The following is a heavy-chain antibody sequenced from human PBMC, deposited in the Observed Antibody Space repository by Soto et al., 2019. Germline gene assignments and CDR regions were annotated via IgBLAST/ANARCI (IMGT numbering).Heavy chain of an antibody. CDR2: ISGSGGST. V-gene: IGHV3-23*01. Sequence: GGSLRLSCAASGFTFSSYAMSWVRQAPGKGLEWVSAISGSGGSTYYADSVKGRFTISRDNSKNTLYLQMNSLRAEDTAVYYCAKDRAGEFIIDDFDYWGQGTLVTVSS. D-gene: IGHD3-10*01. J-gene: IGHJ4*02. CDR1: GFTFSSYA. CDR3: AKDRAGEFIIDDFDY.